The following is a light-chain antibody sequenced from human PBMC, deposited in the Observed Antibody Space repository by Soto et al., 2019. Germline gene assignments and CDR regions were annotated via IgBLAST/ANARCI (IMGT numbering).Light chain of an antibody. V-gene: IGLV1-40*01. CDR3: QSYGSSLSGYPYVV. CDR1: SSNIGAGYD. J-gene: IGLJ2*01. Sequence: QSVLTQPPSVSGAPGQRVTISCTGSSSNIGAGYDVHWYQQLPGTAPKHLIYGNSNRPSGVPPRFTGSKSGTAASLAITGLQAEDEADYYCQSYGSSLSGYPYVVFGGGTKRTVL. CDR2: GNS.